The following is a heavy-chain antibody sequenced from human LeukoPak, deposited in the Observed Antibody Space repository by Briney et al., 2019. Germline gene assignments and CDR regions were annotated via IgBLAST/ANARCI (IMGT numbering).Heavy chain of an antibody. V-gene: IGHV3-30*03. J-gene: IGHJ4*02. D-gene: IGHD5-18*01. CDR1: GFPFINYT. Sequence: GGSLRLSCAASGFPFINYTMHWVRQAPGKGLEGVAVISNDGGSKYHADSVKGRFTISRDDSKKTVYLQMNSLRGEDSAVYFCARENSYGAPLDYWGQGSLVTVSS. CDR2: ISNDGGSK. CDR3: ARENSYGAPLDY.